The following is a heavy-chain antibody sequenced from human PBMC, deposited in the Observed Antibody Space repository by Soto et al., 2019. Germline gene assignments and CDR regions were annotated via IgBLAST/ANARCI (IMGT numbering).Heavy chain of an antibody. Sequence: EVQLLDSGGGLVQPGGSLRLSCAASGFAFSIYDMSWVRQAPGKGLEWVSSISRSGENTYYAGSVKGRFTISRDNSKNTLYLEMNSLRLEDTAMYYCAKDGWIFDYWGQGTLVTVSS. J-gene: IGHJ4*02. CDR3: AKDGWIFDY. CDR2: ISRSGENT. V-gene: IGHV3-23*01. CDR1: GFAFSIYD. D-gene: IGHD5-12*01.